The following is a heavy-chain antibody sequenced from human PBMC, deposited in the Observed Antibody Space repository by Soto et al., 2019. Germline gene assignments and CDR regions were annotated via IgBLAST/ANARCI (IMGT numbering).Heavy chain of an antibody. D-gene: IGHD3-22*01. CDR1: GFTFSSYS. V-gene: IGHV3-21*01. Sequence: GSLRLSCAASGFTFSSYSMNWVRQAPGKGLEWVSSISSSSSYIYYADSVKGRFTTSRDNAKNSLYLQMNSLRAEDTAVYYCARDNSGDYYDSSGYYFFDYWGQGTLVTVSS. CDR2: ISSSSSYI. J-gene: IGHJ4*02. CDR3: ARDNSGDYYDSSGYYFFDY.